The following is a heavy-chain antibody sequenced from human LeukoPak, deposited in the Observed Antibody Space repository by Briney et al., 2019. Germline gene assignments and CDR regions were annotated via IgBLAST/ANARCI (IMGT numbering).Heavy chain of an antibody. CDR3: AKAQAMVRVVY. CDR1: GFTFSSYG. Sequence: GGSLRLSCAASGFTFSSYGMSWVRQAPGKGLEWVSAISGSGGSTYYADSVKGRFTISRDNSKNTLYLQMNSLRAEDTAVYYCAKAQAMVRVVYWGQGTLVTVSS. D-gene: IGHD3-10*01. V-gene: IGHV3-23*01. J-gene: IGHJ4*02. CDR2: ISGSGGST.